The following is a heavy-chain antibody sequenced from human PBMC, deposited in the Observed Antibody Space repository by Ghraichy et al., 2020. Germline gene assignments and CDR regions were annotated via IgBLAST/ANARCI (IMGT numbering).Heavy chain of an antibody. CDR3: ARGRKSSQPRVPLPFDY. V-gene: IGHV4-34*01. J-gene: IGHJ4*02. CDR1: GGSFTSYY. D-gene: IGHD6-13*01. CDR2: INHWGST. Sequence: SETLSLTCAVYGGSFTSYYWSWIRQPPGKGLEWIGEINHWGSTTYNPSLKSRVTLSVDRSKDQFSLKLSSVTAAGTAVVYCARGRKSSQPRVPLPFDYWGQGTLLTGS.